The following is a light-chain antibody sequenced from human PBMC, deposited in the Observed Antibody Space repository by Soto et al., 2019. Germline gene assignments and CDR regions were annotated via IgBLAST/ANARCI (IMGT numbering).Light chain of an antibody. CDR2: GAS. CDR3: HQYNNWPRT. CDR1: QSVSSSD. J-gene: IGKJ1*01. Sequence: EIVLTQSPDTLSLSPGKRATLSCRASQSVSSSDLAWYQQKPGQAPSLLIFGASSRATGIPARFSGSGSGTEFTLTISSLQSEDFAFYYCHQYNNWPRTFGQGTKVDIK. V-gene: IGKV3-15*01.